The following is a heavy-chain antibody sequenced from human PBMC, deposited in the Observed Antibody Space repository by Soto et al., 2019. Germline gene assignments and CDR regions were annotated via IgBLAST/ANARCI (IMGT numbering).Heavy chain of an antibody. Sequence: GGPLRLSCAASGFTFSSYSMNWVRQAPGKGLEWVSYIGSSSSTIYYADSVKGRFTISRDNAKNSLYLQMNSLRDEDTAVYYCAREATMVRGVILTSEYYFDYWGQGTLVTVSS. V-gene: IGHV3-48*02. CDR1: GFTFSSYS. CDR2: IGSSSSTI. J-gene: IGHJ4*02. D-gene: IGHD3-10*01. CDR3: AREATMVRGVILTSEYYFDY.